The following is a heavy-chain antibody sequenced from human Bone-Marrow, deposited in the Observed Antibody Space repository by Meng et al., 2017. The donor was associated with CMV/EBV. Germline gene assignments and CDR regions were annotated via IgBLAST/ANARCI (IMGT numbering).Heavy chain of an antibody. Sequence: SLKISCAGSGFTFDDYAMHWVRQAPGKGLEWVAGISWDSGTTGYADSIKGRFTISRDNAKNTLFLQMNSLGVEDTAMYYCAKAAVFEKIVVVPTAIDSWGRGTLVTVSS. V-gene: IGHV3-9*01. CDR1: GFTFDDYA. D-gene: IGHD2-2*01. J-gene: IGHJ5*01. CDR2: ISWDSGTT. CDR3: AKAAVFEKIVVVPTAIDS.